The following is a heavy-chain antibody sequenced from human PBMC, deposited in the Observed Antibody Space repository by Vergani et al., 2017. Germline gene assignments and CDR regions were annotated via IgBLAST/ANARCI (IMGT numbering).Heavy chain of an antibody. CDR1: GYSLTELT. J-gene: IGHJ4*02. CDR2: FEPEHGEV. Sequence: QVQLVQSGSEVRKPGASVKVSCQVSGYSLTELTIHWVRQAPGKGLEWMGGFEPEHGEVTFAHHIQGRVTMTKDRSTDTSYMELSSLRPEDTALYYGAIVTDYYDSSGYYLDYWGQGTLVTVSS. D-gene: IGHD3-22*01. V-gene: IGHV1-24*01. CDR3: AIVTDYYDSSGYYLDY.